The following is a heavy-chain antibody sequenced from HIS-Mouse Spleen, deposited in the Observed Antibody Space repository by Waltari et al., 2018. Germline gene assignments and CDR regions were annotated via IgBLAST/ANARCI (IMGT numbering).Heavy chain of an antibody. V-gene: IGHV4-39*07. Sequence: QLQLQESGPGLVKPSETLSLTCTVSAGSIISGSYYWGWIRQPPGKGLEWMGSIYYSGSTYYNPSLKSRVTISVDTSKNQFSLKLSSVTAADTAVYYCAREIPYSSSWYDWYFDLWGRGTLVTVSS. CDR1: AGSIISGSYY. CDR3: AREIPYSSSWYDWYFDL. D-gene: IGHD6-13*01. CDR2: IYYSGST. J-gene: IGHJ2*01.